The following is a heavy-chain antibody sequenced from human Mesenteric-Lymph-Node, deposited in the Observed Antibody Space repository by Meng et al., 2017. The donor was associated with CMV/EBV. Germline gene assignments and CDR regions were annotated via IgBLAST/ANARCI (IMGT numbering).Heavy chain of an antibody. CDR3: ARHMVNPGFDS. Sequence: VSRGSLSGRDNYFWGWVRQPPGMGLEWIGSIFHSGRTYYNPSLKSRVTISVDTSKNQFSLKVGSVAAADTAVYYCARHMVNPGFDSWGQGTLVTVSS. CDR1: RGSLSGRDNYF. D-gene: IGHD4/OR15-4a*01. J-gene: IGHJ4*02. V-gene: IGHV4-39*01. CDR2: IFHSGRT.